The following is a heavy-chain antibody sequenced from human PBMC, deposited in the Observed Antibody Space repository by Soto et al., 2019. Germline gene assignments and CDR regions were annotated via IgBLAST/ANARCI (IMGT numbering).Heavy chain of an antibody. CDR2: ISYDGSNK. V-gene: IGHV3-30-3*01. Sequence: GGSLRLSCAASGFTFSSYAMHWVRQAPGKGLEWVAVISYDGSNKYYADSVKGRFTISRDNSKNTLYLQMNSLRAEDTAVYYCARPPLCFGHSGTDKEGMAVWGQGTTVTVS. D-gene: IGHD3-10*01. CDR3: ARPPLCFGHSGTDKEGMAV. J-gene: IGHJ6*02. CDR1: GFTFSSYA.